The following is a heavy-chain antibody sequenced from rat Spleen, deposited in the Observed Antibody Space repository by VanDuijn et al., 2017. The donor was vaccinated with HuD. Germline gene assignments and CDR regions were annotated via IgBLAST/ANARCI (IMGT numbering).Heavy chain of an antibody. CDR1: GFTFSDYY. D-gene: IGHD1-11*01. CDR2: ISYDGSST. J-gene: IGHJ2*01. Sequence: EVQLVESDGGLVQPGRSLKLSCAASGFTFSDYYMAWVRQAPTKGLEWVATISYDGSSTYYRDSVKGRFTISRDNAKSTLYLQMDSLRSEDTATYYCARPINYGGYFDYWGQGVMVTVSS. V-gene: IGHV5-29*01. CDR3: ARPINYGGYFDY.